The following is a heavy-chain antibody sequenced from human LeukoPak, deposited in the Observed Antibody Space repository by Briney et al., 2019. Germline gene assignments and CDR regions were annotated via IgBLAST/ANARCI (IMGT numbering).Heavy chain of an antibody. Sequence: GSLTHSCATPAFTFSNNCMSWLRQAPRKGLQWVANIKEDGSEKYYVDSVKGRFTISRDNARNSLYLQMNSLRAEDTAVYYCASGRQLGYWGQGTLVTVSS. D-gene: IGHD6-13*01. J-gene: IGHJ4*02. CDR2: IKEDGSEK. CDR1: AFTFSNNC. V-gene: IGHV3-7*01. CDR3: ASGRQLGY.